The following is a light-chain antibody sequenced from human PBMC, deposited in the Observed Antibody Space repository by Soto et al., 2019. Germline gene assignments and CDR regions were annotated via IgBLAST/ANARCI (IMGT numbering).Light chain of an antibody. J-gene: IGLJ2*01. Sequence: QSALIQPRSVSGSPGQSVTISCTGTRRDLGAYNYVSWYQQHPGKAPKLMIYDVNRRPSGVPDRFSGSKSGNTASLTISGLQAVDEADYYCCSFAGSYTVFGGGPALTVL. CDR3: CSFAGSYTV. V-gene: IGLV2-11*01. CDR1: RRDLGAYNY. CDR2: DVN.